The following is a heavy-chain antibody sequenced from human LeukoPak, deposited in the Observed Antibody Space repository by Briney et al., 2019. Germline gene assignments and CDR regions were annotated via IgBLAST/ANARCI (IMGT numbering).Heavy chain of an antibody. J-gene: IGHJ5*02. V-gene: IGHV3-72*01. CDR3: ARDFVVVPAAIGWFDP. Sequence: PGGSLRLSCAASGFTFSDHYIDWVRQAPGKGLEWVGRNINKANNYTPEYAASVKGRFTISRDDSKNSLYLQMNSLKTEDTAVYYCARDFVVVPAAIGWFDPWGQGTLVTVSS. CDR2: NINKANNYTP. D-gene: IGHD2-2*01. CDR1: GFTFSDHY.